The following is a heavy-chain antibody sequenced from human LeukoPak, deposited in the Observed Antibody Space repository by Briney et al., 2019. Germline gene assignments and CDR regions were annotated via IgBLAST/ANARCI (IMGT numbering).Heavy chain of an antibody. CDR3: ARDLLGWELHYFDY. J-gene: IGHJ4*02. Sequence: GGSLRLSCAASGFTFSTYAMTWVRQAPGKGLEYVSSISDDGNSPYYAQSVKGRFTIYRDNSKNTLYLQMNSLRAEDTAVYYCARDLLGWELHYFDYWGREPWSPSPQ. V-gene: IGHV3-23*01. CDR2: ISDDGNSP. CDR1: GFTFSTYA. D-gene: IGHD1-26*01.